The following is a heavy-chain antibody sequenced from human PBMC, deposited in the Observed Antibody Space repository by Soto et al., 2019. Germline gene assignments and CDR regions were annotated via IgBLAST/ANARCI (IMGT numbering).Heavy chain of an antibody. CDR3: GRGIFGSGTANDY. V-gene: IGHV3-74*01. Sequence: EVQLVESGGGLVQPGGSLRLSCAASGFTFGGSWMHWVRQAPGKRLVWVSRINVDGSGTSYADFVKGRFTITRDDVKNTLFLQMNCLRAEDKAVYYCGRGIFGSGTANDYWGQRNLVTLPS. CDR1: GFTFGGSW. CDR2: INVDGSGT. D-gene: IGHD3-10*01. J-gene: IGHJ4*02.